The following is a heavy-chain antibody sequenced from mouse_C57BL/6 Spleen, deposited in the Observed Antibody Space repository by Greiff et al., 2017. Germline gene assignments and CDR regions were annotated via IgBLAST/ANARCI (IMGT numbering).Heavy chain of an antibody. J-gene: IGHJ3*01. CDR1: GYAFSSSW. Sequence: QVQLQQSGPELVKPGASVKISCKASGYAFSSSWMNWVKQRPGKGLEWIGRIYPGDGDTNYNGKFKGKATLTADKSSSTAYMQLSSLTSEDSAVYFCAIFITTVYWGQGTLVTVSA. CDR3: AIFITTVY. V-gene: IGHV1-82*01. CDR2: IYPGDGDT. D-gene: IGHD1-1*01.